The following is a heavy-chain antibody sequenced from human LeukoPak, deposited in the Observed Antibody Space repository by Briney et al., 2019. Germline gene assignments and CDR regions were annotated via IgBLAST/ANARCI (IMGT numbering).Heavy chain of an antibody. V-gene: IGHV1-18*01. CDR1: LYTFTSYV. CDR3: ARVGWNSGDHFDY. CDR2: ISAYNGNT. Sequence: ASVNVSCTPSLYTFTSYVISSVRQAPGQGGGWLGWISAYNGNTNYAQKLQGRVTITTDTSTSTAYIELRSLRSDAAAVYYCARVGWNSGDHFDYWGQRTMVTASS. J-gene: IGHJ4*02. D-gene: IGHD1-7*01.